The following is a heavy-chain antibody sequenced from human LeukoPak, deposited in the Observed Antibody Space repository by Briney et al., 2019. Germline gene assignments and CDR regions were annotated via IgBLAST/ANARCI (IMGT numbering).Heavy chain of an antibody. J-gene: IGHJ4*02. D-gene: IGHD1-26*01. CDR3: ARGSVIVGAIKYYFDY. CDR1: GYTFTSYY. CDR2: INPSGGST. Sequence: GASVKVSCKASGYTFTSYYMHWVRQAPGQGLEWMGIINPSGGSTSYAQKFQGRATMTRDTSTSTVYMELSSLRSEDTAVYYCARGSVIVGAIKYYFDYWGQGTLVTVSS. V-gene: IGHV1-46*03.